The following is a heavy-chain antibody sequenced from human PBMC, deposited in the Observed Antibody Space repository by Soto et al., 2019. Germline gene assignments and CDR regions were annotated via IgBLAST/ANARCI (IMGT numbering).Heavy chain of an antibody. J-gene: IGHJ4*02. V-gene: IGHV1-58*01. CDR2: IVVGSGNT. CDR3: AAAGPRESFGY. D-gene: IGHD3-10*01. CDR1: GFTFTSSA. Sequence: ASVKVSCKASGFTFTSSAVQWVRQARGQRLEWIGWIVVGSGNTNYAQKFQERVTITRGMSTSTAYMELSSLRSEDTAVYYCAAAGPRESFGYWGQGTLVTVSS.